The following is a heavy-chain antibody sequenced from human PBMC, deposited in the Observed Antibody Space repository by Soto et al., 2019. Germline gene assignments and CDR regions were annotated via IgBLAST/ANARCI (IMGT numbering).Heavy chain of an antibody. CDR1: GCSVSSGSYY. J-gene: IGHJ4*02. D-gene: IGHD6-13*01. CDR3: ARQRIAAAQYYFDY. CDR2: ILSSGST. V-gene: IGHV4-61*01. Sequence: SETLSLTCTVSGCSVSSGSYYWTWIRQSPGKGLEWMGYILSSGSTDYNPSLKSRVTISVDTSKNEFSLKLRSVTAADTAVYYCARQRIAAAQYYFDYWGQGHWSPSP.